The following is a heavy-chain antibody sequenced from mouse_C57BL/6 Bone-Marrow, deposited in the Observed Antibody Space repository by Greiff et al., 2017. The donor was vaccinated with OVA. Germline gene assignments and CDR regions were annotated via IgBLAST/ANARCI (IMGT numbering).Heavy chain of an antibody. Sequence: EVQLQQSGPVLVKPGPSVKISCKASGFTFTDYYMHWVQQSHGKRLEWIGLVCPYNGGTSYNQKFKGKATFTVDTASSTAYMERNSLSPEDAAVYYCARCSRIYYPVVEGGYYYAMDYWGQGTSVTVSS. J-gene: IGHJ4*01. V-gene: IGHV1-36*01. CDR3: ARCSRIYYPVVEGGYYYAMDY. D-gene: IGHD1-1*01. CDR2: VCPYNGGT. CDR1: GFTFTDYY.